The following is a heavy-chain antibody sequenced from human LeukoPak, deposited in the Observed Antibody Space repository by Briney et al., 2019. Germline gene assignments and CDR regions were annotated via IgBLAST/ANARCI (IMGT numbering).Heavy chain of an antibody. Sequence: GGSLRLSCAASGFTFSSYSMNWVRQAPGKGLEWVSSITRSSTSTYYTDSVRGRFTISRDNAKNSLYLQMNSLRAEDTAVYYCARDNWNDAPGGFDPWGQGTLVTVSS. CDR2: ITRSSTST. CDR3: ARDNWNDAPGGFDP. D-gene: IGHD1-20*01. V-gene: IGHV3-21*01. CDR1: GFTFSSYS. J-gene: IGHJ5*02.